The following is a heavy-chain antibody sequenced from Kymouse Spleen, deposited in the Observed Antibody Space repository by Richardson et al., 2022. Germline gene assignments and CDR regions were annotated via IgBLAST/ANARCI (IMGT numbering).Heavy chain of an antibody. J-gene: IGHJ6*02. CDR2: INWNGGST. CDR1: GFTFDDYG. V-gene: IGHV3-20*d01. CDR3: ARDRGITGTILYYYYYGMDV. D-gene: IGHD1-7*01. Sequence: EVQLVESGGGVVRPGGSLRLSCAASGFTFDDYGMSWVRQAPGKGLEWVSGINWNGGSTGYADSVKGRFTISRDNAKNSLYLQMNSLRAEDTALYYCARDRGITGTILYYYYYGMDVWGQGTTVTVSS.